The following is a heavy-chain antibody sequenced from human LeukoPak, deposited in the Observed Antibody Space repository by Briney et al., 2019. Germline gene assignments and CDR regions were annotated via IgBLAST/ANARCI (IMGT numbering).Heavy chain of an antibody. CDR1: GGSIRNNNW. J-gene: IGHJ5*02. CDR2: TFHSGHT. D-gene: IGHD1-1*01. V-gene: IGHV4-4*02. CDR3: AKLDRGSNLFDP. Sequence: ASETLSLTCAVSGGSIRNNNWWSWVRQPPGKGLEWIGETFHSGHTNYNPSLKSRVAILVDKSKNHFYLNLTSVTAADTAVYYCAKLDRGSNLFDPWGQGTLVTVS.